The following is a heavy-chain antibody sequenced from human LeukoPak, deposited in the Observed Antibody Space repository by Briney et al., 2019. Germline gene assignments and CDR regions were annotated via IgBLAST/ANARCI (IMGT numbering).Heavy chain of an antibody. D-gene: IGHD3-10*01. CDR3: ARGYIPMVRGVITLDY. CDR2: ISAYNGNT. J-gene: IGHJ4*02. V-gene: IGHV1-18*01. Sequence: ASVKVSCKASGYTFTSYGISWVRQAAGQGLEWMGWISAYNGNTNYAQKLQGGVTMTTDTSTSTAYMELRSLRSDDTAVYYCARGYIPMVRGVITLDYWGQGTVVTVSS. CDR1: GYTFTSYG.